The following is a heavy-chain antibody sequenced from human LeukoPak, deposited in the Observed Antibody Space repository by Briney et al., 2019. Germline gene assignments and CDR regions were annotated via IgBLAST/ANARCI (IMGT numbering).Heavy chain of an antibody. J-gene: IGHJ5*02. D-gene: IGHD2-21*02. CDR3: ARVGVPIVVVTAAHNWFDP. V-gene: IGHV1-46*01. CDR1: GYTFTSYY. CDR2: INPSGGST. Sequence: ASVKVSCKASGYTFTSYYMHWVRQAPGQGLEWMGIINPSGGSTSYAQKFQGRVTMTRDTSTSAVYMELSSLRSEDTAVYHCARVGVPIVVVTAAHNWFDPWGQGTLVTVSS.